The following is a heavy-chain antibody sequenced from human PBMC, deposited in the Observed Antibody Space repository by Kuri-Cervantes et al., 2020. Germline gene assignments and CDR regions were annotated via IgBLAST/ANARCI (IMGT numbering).Heavy chain of an antibody. CDR3: ARACPGWTITGGKEDWFDP. D-gene: IGHD3-3*01. CDR2: IYHSGST. V-gene: IGHV4-30-2*01. J-gene: IGHJ5*02. CDR1: GGSISSGGYS. Sequence: SETLSLTCAVSGGSISSGGYSWSWIRQPPGKGLEWIGYIYHSGSTYYNPSLKSRVTISVDGSKNQFSLKLSSVTAADTAVYYCARACPGWTITGGKEDWFDPWGQGTLVTVSS.